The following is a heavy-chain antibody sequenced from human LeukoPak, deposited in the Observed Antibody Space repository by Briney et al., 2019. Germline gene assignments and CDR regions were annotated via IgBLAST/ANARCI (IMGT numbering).Heavy chain of an antibody. CDR3: ARVAKERVGGVYYFDY. J-gene: IGHJ4*02. V-gene: IGHV3-13*01. CDR1: GFTFSDYD. CDR2: IGTAGDT. Sequence: GGPLRLSCAASGFTFSDYDMHWVRQSTGKGLECVSSIGTAGDTYYTGSVKGRFTISRENSKNSLYLQMNSLRAGDTAVYYCARVAKERVGGVYYFDYWGQGTLVTVSS. D-gene: IGHD1-1*01.